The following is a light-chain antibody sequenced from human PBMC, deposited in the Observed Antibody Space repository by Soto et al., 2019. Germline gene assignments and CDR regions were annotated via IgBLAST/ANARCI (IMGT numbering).Light chain of an antibody. J-gene: IGLJ2*01. CDR1: RSDVGGYNY. V-gene: IGLV2-8*01. CDR3: SSYAGNNIVV. CDR2: EVT. Sequence: QSALTQPPSASGSPGQSVTISCTGTRSDVGGYNYVSWYQLHPGKAPKLMIYEVTERPSGVPDRFSASKSGNTASLTVSGLQAEDEAEYYCSSYAGNNIVVFGGGTKLTVL.